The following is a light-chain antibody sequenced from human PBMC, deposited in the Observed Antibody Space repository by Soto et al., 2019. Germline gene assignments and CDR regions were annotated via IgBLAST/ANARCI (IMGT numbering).Light chain of an antibody. CDR2: SNN. CDR3: AAWDDSLNDHVV. J-gene: IGLJ2*01. V-gene: IGLV1-44*01. Sequence: QSALTQPPSASGTPGQRVTISCSGSSSNIGSNTVNWYQQLPGTAPKLLIYSNNQRPSGVPDRFSGSKSGTSASLAISGLQSEDEADYYCAAWDDSLNDHVVFGAGTKVTVL. CDR1: SSNIGSNT.